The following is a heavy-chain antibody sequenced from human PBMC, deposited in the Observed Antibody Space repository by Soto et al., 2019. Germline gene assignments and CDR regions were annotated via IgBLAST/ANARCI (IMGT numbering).Heavy chain of an antibody. Sequence: QVQLLQSGAEVKKPGASVKVSCKVSGHTLTELSMHWVRQAPGRGLEWMGGFDPEDGETIFAQKFQGRVTMTEDTSTDSTYMELTSLRSGDTAVYYCAAGGTRWLHSPFDYWGQGTLVTISS. J-gene: IGHJ4*02. CDR1: GHTLTELS. D-gene: IGHD1-1*01. CDR3: AAGGTRWLHSPFDY. V-gene: IGHV1-24*01. CDR2: FDPEDGET.